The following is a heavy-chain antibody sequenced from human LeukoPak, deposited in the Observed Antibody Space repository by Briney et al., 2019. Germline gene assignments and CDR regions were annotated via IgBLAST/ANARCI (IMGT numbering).Heavy chain of an antibody. J-gene: IGHJ6*02. CDR2: INADGGRT. CDR1: GFTIDAYA. V-gene: IGHV3-43*02. Sequence: GGSLTLSCAASGFTIDAYAMHWVRQPPGKGLEWVSLINADGGRTYYADSVKGGFTISRDNSKNSLYLQMNSLRTEDTALYYCATWAFYHGLDVWGQGTTVTVSS. D-gene: IGHD2/OR15-2a*01. CDR3: ATWAFYHGLDV.